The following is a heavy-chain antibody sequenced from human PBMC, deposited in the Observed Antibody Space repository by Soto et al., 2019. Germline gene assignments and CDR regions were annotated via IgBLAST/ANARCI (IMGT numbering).Heavy chain of an antibody. CDR3: AKGSRITMVRGVKGMDV. D-gene: IGHD3-10*01. J-gene: IGHJ6*02. CDR2: ISYDGSNK. V-gene: IGHV3-30*18. CDR1: GFTFSSYG. Sequence: GGSLRLSCAASGFTFSSYGMHWVRQAPGKGLEWVAVISYDGSNKYYADSVKGRFTISRDNSKNTLYLQMNSLRAEDTAVYYCAKGSRITMVRGVKGMDVWGQGTTVTVSS.